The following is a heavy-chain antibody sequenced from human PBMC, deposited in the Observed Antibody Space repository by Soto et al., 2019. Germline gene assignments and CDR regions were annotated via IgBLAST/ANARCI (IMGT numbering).Heavy chain of an antibody. Sequence: GSLRLSCAASGFTFSNYAMSWVRRAPGKGLECVSVISGGGGITYHADSVKGRFTISRDNSKNTLYLQMNSLRAEDTAVYYCAKDLGDSSPVGFDYWGQGTLVTVSS. V-gene: IGHV3-23*01. CDR2: ISGGGGIT. D-gene: IGHD3-22*01. J-gene: IGHJ4*02. CDR3: AKDLGDSSPVGFDY. CDR1: GFTFSNYA.